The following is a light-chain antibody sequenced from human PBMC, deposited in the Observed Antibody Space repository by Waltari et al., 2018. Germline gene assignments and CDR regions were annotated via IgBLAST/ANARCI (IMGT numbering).Light chain of an antibody. CDR3: QQYSSFST. V-gene: IGKV1-5*01. J-gene: IGKJ1*01. CDR1: QTIRGW. CDR2: DAS. Sequence: DIQMTQSPSMLSASVGDRFTITCRASQTIRGWLAWYQLKPGLAPKLLIYDASNLGGGVPSRFSGSGFGTNFTLTISSLQPDDFATYYCQQYSSFSTFGLGTKV.